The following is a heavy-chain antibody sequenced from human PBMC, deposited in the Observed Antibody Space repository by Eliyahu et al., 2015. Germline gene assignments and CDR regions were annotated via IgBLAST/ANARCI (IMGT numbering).Heavy chain of an antibody. V-gene: IGHV2-26*01. D-gene: IGHD3-10*01. CDR3: ARLERGGHRGAMPFDY. CDR2: IFSNDEK. Sequence: QVTLKESGPVLVKPTETLTLTCTVSGXSLSXARMGVSWIRQPPGKAXEWLXHIFSNDEKSYSTSLKSRLTISKDTSKSQVVLTMTNMDPVDTATYYCARLERGGHRGAMPFDYWGQGTLVTVSS. CDR1: GXSLSXARMG. J-gene: IGHJ4*02.